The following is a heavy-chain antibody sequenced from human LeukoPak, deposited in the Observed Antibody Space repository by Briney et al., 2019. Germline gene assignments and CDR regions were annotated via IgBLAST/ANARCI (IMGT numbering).Heavy chain of an antibody. Sequence: SVKVSCKASGGTFSSYAISWVRQAPGQGLEWMGGIIPIFGTANYAQKFQGRVTITTDESTSTAYMELSSLRSEDTAVYYCARGRVAAVAGEDDYWGQGTLVTVSS. CDR3: ARGRVAAVAGEDDY. J-gene: IGHJ4*02. CDR1: GGTFSSYA. V-gene: IGHV1-69*05. D-gene: IGHD6-19*01. CDR2: IIPIFGTA.